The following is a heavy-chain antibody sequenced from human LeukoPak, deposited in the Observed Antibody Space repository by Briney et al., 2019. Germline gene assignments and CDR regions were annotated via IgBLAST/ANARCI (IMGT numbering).Heavy chain of an antibody. J-gene: IGHJ4*02. V-gene: IGHV4-59*01. D-gene: IGHD3-22*01. CDR1: GGSISSYY. Sequence: PSETPSLTCTVSGGSISSYYWSWIRQPPGKGLEWIGYIYYSGSTNYNPSLKSRVTISVDTSKNQFSLKLSSVTAADTAVYYCARGTYYDSSGYYYMTYYFDYWGQGTLVTVSS. CDR2: IYYSGST. CDR3: ARGTYYDSSGYYYMTYYFDY.